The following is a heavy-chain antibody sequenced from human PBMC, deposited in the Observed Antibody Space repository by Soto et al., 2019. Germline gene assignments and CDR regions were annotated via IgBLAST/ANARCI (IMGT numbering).Heavy chain of an antibody. J-gene: IGHJ4*02. CDR1: GGSISSYY. CDR3: AAGGGLPRYY. V-gene: IGHV4-59*12. Sequence: SETLSLTCTVSGGSISSYYWSWIRQPPGKGLEWIGYIYHSGSTNYNPSLKSRVTISVDRSKNQFSLKLSSVTAADTAVYYCAAGGGLPRYYWGQGTLVTVSS. CDR2: IYHSGST. D-gene: IGHD5-12*01.